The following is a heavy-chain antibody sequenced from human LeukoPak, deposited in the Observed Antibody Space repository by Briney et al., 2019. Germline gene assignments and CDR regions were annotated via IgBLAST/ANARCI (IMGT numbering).Heavy chain of an antibody. CDR1: GFTFSSYG. CDR3: AKGWQAAAAGSGFDY. V-gene: IGHV3-30*18. Sequence: GGSLRLSCAASGFTFSSYGMHWVRQAPGKGLEWVAVISYDGSNKYYADSVKGRFTISRDNSKNTLYLQMNSLRAEDTAVYYCAKGWQAAAAGSGFDYWGQGTLVTVSS. J-gene: IGHJ4*02. D-gene: IGHD6-13*01. CDR2: ISYDGSNK.